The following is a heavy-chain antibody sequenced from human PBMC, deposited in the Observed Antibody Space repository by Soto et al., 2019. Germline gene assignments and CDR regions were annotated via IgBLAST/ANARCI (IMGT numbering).Heavy chain of an antibody. Sequence: QVQLVQSGAELKKPGASVKVSCKASGYTFTTYALHRVRQAPGQRTDWMGWVNPASGHTKYSKKFQDRVTITRDPSASTGYMALSSLGSEDTAVYYCGRSVVGATGEILYNAMDGWGQGNTGTHSS. CDR1: GYTFTTYA. CDR3: GRSVVGATGEILYNAMDG. V-gene: IGHV1-3*01. CDR2: VNPASGHT. D-gene: IGHD1-26*01. J-gene: IGHJ6*02.